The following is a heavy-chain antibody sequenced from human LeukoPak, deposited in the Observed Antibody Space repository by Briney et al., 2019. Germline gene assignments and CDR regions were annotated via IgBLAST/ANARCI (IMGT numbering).Heavy chain of an antibody. CDR3: AKITISGYYYPAGVDY. Sequence: PGGSLRLSCAASGFTFSTYGMHWVRQAPGKGLEWVAVISHDGSNKYYADSVKGRFTISRDNSKNTLYLQMNSLRAEDTAVHYCAKITISGYYYPAGVDYWGQGTLVTVSS. V-gene: IGHV3-30*18. D-gene: IGHD3-22*01. CDR1: GFTFSTYG. CDR2: ISHDGSNK. J-gene: IGHJ4*02.